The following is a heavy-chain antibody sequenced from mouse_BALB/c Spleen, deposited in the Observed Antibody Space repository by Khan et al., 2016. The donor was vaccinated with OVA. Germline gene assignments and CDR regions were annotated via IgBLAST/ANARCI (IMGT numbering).Heavy chain of an antibody. CDR3: ARQPYYHYNVMDY. CDR1: GFSLANYG. CDR2: MWGDGST. Sequence: VQLQESGPGLVAPSQSLSITCTISGFSLANYGVHWVRQPPGKGLEWLVLMWGDGSTSYNSVLKSRLTVSTDNSRSQVFLKMNSVQTDDTAMYFCARQPYYHYNVMDYWGQGTSVTVSS. V-gene: IGHV2-6-1*01. J-gene: IGHJ4*01. D-gene: IGHD2-10*01.